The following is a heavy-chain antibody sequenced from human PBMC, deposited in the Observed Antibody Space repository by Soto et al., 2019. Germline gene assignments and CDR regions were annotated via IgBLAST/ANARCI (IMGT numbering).Heavy chain of an antibody. D-gene: IGHD4-17*01. Sequence: QVQLVESGGGVVQPGTSLRLSCTASGFTFSSYGMHWVRQAPGKGLEWVTGIYYDGSNKFYADSVRGRFTISRDNSKNTLYLQMNGLSAEDEAVYYCAGGYKDKHGDDRGGFGCLGQGTLVTVSS. J-gene: IGHJ4*02. CDR3: AGGYKDKHGDDRGGFGC. CDR1: GFTFSSYG. CDR2: IYYDGSNK. V-gene: IGHV3-33*01.